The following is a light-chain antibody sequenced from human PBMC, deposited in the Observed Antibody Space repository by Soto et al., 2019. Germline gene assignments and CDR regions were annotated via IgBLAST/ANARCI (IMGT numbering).Light chain of an antibody. CDR3: ATWDDTLNGDVV. V-gene: IGLV1-44*01. CDR2: STF. J-gene: IGLJ2*01. CDR1: SSNIGSNT. Sequence: QSVLTQPPSASGTPGQRVTISCSGGSSNIGSNTENWYQQLPGTAPRLLIYSTFQRPSGVPDRFSGSKSGTSASLAINGLQSEDEADYYCATWDDTLNGDVVFGGGTKLTVL.